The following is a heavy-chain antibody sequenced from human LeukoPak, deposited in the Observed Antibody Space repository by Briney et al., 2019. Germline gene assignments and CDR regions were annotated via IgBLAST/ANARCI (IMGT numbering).Heavy chain of an antibody. CDR3: VVLFRRGSGSYYIDY. D-gene: IGHD3-10*01. Sequence: SETLSLTCAVHGGSFSGYYWSWIRQPPGKGLEWIGEINRSGSTNYNPSLKSRVTISVDTSKNQFSLKLRSVTAADTAAYYCVVLFRRGSGSYYIDYWGQGTLVTVSS. CDR2: INRSGST. CDR1: GGSFSGYY. V-gene: IGHV4-34*01. J-gene: IGHJ4*02.